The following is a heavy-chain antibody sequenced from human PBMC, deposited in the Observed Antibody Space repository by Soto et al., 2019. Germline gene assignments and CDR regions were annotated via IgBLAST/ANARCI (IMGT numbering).Heavy chain of an antibody. CDR1: GYTFTSYD. Sequence: SVKVSCKASGYTFTSYDINWVRQATGQGLEWMGWMNPNSGDTGYAQKFQGRVTMTTNNSISTAYMELSSLGSEDTAVYYCARGGAGYHLFDPWGQGTLVTVSS. V-gene: IGHV1-8*01. CDR3: ARGGAGYHLFDP. CDR2: MNPNSGDT. D-gene: IGHD5-12*01. J-gene: IGHJ5*02.